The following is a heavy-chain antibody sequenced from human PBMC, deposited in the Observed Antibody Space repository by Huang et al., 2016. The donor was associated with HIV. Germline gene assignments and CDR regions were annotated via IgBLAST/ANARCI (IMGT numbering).Heavy chain of an antibody. CDR3: ARTNGWPNSNKHDSFDR. Sequence: VRLQESGPGLMKPSQTLSLTCSVSGGSINSGSFYWSWIRQHAGKGLEWIGHIYARGSTNYNPSLKGRVTISLDASKKQFSMNLNSVTAADTAVYVCARTNGWPNSNKHDSFDRWGQGTMVIVSS. V-gene: IGHV4-61*09. CDR2: IYARGST. CDR1: GGSINSGSFY. D-gene: IGHD2-8*01. J-gene: IGHJ3*01.